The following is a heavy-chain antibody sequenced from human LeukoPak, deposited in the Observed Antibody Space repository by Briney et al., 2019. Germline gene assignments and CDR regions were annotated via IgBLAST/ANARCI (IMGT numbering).Heavy chain of an antibody. D-gene: IGHD3-3*01. V-gene: IGHV3-53*01. CDR3: ARDRSGWYDS. Sequence: GGSLRLSCAASGFIVSSNYMSWVRQAPGKGLEWVSVIYSGGSTYYADSVKGRFTISRDISKNTLYLQMNSLRAEDTAVYYCARDRSGWYDSWGQGTLVTVSS. J-gene: IGHJ5*01. CDR2: IYSGGST. CDR1: GFIVSSNY.